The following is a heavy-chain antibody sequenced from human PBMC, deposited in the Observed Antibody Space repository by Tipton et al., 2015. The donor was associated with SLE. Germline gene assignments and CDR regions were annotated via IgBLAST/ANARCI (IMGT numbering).Heavy chain of an antibody. CDR2: IWYDGNDK. Sequence: SLRLSCAASAFDFSSYGMHWVRQAPGKGLEWVAVIWYDGNDKYYADSVKGRFTISRDNSKNTLYLEMNSLRAEDTAVYYCATGTSITIFGVVTRFDHWGQGTLVTVSS. CDR3: ATGTSITIFGVVTRFDH. D-gene: IGHD3-3*01. V-gene: IGHV3-33*01. CDR1: AFDFSSYG. J-gene: IGHJ4*02.